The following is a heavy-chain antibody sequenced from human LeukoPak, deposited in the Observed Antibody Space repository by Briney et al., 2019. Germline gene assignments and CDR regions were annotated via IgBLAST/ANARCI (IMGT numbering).Heavy chain of an antibody. J-gene: IGHJ6*03. V-gene: IGHV3-23*01. D-gene: IGHD2-8*01. Sequence: YPGGSLRLSCAASGFTFSSYAMNWVRQAPGRGLEWVSGFSGSGGTTYYADSVKGRFTISRDNSKNTLYLQMTSLRAEDTAVYYCANGNRCTSPNCLGYYYFYMDVWGKGTTVTVSS. CDR3: ANGNRCTSPNCLGYYYFYMDV. CDR2: FSGSGGTT. CDR1: GFTFSSYA.